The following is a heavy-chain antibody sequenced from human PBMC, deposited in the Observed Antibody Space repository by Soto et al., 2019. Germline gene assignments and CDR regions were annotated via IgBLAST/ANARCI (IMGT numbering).Heavy chain of an antibody. Sequence: EVQLVQSGAEVKKPGESLRISCKGSGYSFTSYWISWVRQMPGKGLEWMGRIDPSDSYTNYSPSFQCHVTISADKSISTAYLQWSSLKASDTAMYYCARHPTPSDQNYYYYGMDVWGQGTTVTVSS. D-gene: IGHD2-2*01. CDR2: IDPSDSYT. CDR3: ARHPTPSDQNYYYYGMDV. CDR1: GYSFTSYW. J-gene: IGHJ6*02. V-gene: IGHV5-10-1*03.